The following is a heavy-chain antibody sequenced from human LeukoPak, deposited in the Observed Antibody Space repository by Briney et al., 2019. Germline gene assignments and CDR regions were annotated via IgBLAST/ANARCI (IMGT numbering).Heavy chain of an antibody. CDR3: ARDRYGDGFAHFDY. CDR1: GYTFTAYA. Sequence: GASVKVSCTSPGYTFTAYAMHWVRQAPGQGLEWMGWTTPSGGANYAQKFQGRVTMTRDTSISTAYMDLSRLTSDDTAVYYCARDRYGDGFAHFDYWGQGTLVTVSS. CDR2: TTPSGGA. D-gene: IGHD5-24*01. V-gene: IGHV1-2*02. J-gene: IGHJ4*02.